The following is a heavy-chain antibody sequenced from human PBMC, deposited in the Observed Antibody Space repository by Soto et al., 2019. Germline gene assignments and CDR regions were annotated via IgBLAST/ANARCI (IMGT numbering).Heavy chain of an antibody. V-gene: IGHV1-69*01. CDR1: RVAFSKFI. CDR3: AKVRYSSPMGYYYGMDV. J-gene: IGHJ6*02. D-gene: IGHD6-19*01. CDR2: IIPIFGTA. Sequence: QAQLEHSGGEVKKPGSSVKVSCKASRVAFSKFIVTWVRQVPGLGLEWVGGIIPIFGTANYAQNFQARVTITADESTSTSYLEVNNLRSDDTAVYYCAKVRYSSPMGYYYGMDVWGQGTTVTVSS.